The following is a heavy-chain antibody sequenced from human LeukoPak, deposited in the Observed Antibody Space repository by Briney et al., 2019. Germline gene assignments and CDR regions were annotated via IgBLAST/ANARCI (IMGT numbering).Heavy chain of an antibody. Sequence: GGSLRLSCAASGFTFNSYAMSWVRQAPGTGLEWVSTISGSGGSTYSADSVKGRFTISRDNSKNTLYLQMNSLRAEDTAVYYCARDSSSSSGWWYYFDYWGQGTLVTVSS. D-gene: IGHD6-19*01. CDR1: GFTFNSYA. CDR3: ARDSSSSSGWWYYFDY. V-gene: IGHV3-23*01. CDR2: ISGSGGST. J-gene: IGHJ4*02.